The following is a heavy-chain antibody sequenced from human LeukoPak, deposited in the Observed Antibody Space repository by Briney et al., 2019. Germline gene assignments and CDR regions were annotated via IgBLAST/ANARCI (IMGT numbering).Heavy chain of an antibody. V-gene: IGHV3-23*01. CDR3: VRGYSFGPYGMDV. D-gene: IGHD2-15*01. Sequence: QPGGSLRLSCAASGFTFSNYAMSWVLQAPGKGLEWVSAISGSGDSTYYADSVKGRFTISRDNSKNTLYLQMSSLRAEDTAVYFCVRGYSFGPYGMDVWGQGTTVTVSS. CDR1: GFTFSNYA. J-gene: IGHJ6*02. CDR2: ISGSGDST.